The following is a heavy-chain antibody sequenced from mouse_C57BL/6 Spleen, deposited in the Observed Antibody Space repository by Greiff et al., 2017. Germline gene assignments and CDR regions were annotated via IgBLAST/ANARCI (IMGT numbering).Heavy chain of an antibody. D-gene: IGHD2-1*01. CDR2: INSDGGST. CDR1: EYEFPSHD. J-gene: IGHJ4*01. CDR3: ARHGWGNDFAMDD. Sequence: EVQLVESGGGLVQPGASLKLSCESNEYEFPSHDMSWVRKTPEKRLELVAAINSDGGSTYYPDTMERRVIISRDNTTKTLYLQMSSLRSEDTALYYCARHGWGNDFAMDDWGQGTSVTVSS. V-gene: IGHV5-2*01.